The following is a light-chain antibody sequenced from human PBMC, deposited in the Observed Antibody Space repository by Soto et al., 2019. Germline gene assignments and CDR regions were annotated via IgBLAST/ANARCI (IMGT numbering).Light chain of an antibody. CDR3: QQYGSSPWT. V-gene: IGKV3-20*01. CDR1: QSVSSSY. CDR2: GAS. Sequence: GLSQSAGALSLSPGERATVSCRASQSVSSSYLAWYQQKPGQAPRLLIYGASSRATGIPDRFSGSGSGTDFTLTIGRLEPEDFAVYYCQQYGSSPWTFGQGTKVDIK. J-gene: IGKJ1*01.